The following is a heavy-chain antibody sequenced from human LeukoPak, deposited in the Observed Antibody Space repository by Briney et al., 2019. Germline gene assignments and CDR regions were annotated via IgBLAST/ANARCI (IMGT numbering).Heavy chain of an antibody. CDR1: GFTFSDDW. CDR3: ARSTSASGTGDY. V-gene: IGHV3-21*01. CDR2: ISSGSGYI. D-gene: IGHD6-13*01. Sequence: PGGSLRLSCAASGFTFSDDWMNWVRQAPGKGLEWVSSISSGSGYIYSADSVKGRFTISRDNTKNSLYLQMNSLGAEDTAVYYCARSTSASGTGDYWGQGTLVTVSS. J-gene: IGHJ4*02.